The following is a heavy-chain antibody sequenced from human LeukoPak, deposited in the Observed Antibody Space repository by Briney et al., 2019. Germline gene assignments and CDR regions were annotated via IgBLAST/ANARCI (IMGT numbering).Heavy chain of an antibody. CDR3: AREGSGDKAFDI. CDR2: IYSGGST. D-gene: IGHD2-15*01. V-gene: IGHV3-66*01. CDR1: GFTVSSNY. Sequence: GGSLRLSCAASGFTVSSNYMSWVRQAPGKGLEWVSVIYSGGSTYYADSVKGRFTISRDNSENTLYLQMNSLRAEDTAVYYCAREGSGDKAFDIWGQGTMVTVSS. J-gene: IGHJ3*02.